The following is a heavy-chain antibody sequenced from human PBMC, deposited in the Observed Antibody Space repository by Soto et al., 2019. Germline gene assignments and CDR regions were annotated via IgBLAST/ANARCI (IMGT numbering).Heavy chain of an antibody. J-gene: IGHJ4*02. D-gene: IGHD5-12*01. V-gene: IGHV4-31*03. CDR1: GASIRSGGYY. CDR3: ARIEMASIK. CDR2: IYYTEST. Sequence: PSETLSLTCSVSGASIRSGGYYWSWLRQSPGKGLEWIGHIYYTESTFYSPSLKSRLTISLDTPKNQFSLDLNSVTTADTAMYYCARIEMASIKWGRGTLVTVSS.